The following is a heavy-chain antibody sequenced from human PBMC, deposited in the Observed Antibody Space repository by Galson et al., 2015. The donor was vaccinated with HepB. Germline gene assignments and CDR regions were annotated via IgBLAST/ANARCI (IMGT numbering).Heavy chain of an antibody. D-gene: IGHD3-3*01. CDR2: ISAYNGNT. J-gene: IGHJ3*02. V-gene: IGHV1-18*04. CDR1: GYTFTSYG. Sequence: SVKVSCKASGYTFTSYGISWVRQAPGQGLEWMGWISAYNGNTNYAQKLQGRVTMTTDTSTSTAYMELRSLRSDDTAVYYCARVAYYDFWSAQQGAFDIWGQGTMVTVSS. CDR3: ARVAYYDFWSAQQGAFDI.